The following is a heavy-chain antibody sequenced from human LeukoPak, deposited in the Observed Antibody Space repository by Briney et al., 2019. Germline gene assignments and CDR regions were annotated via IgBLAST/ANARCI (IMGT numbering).Heavy chain of an antibody. CDR1: GFTFSSYAM. D-gene: IGHD3-10*01. J-gene: IGHJ4*02. CDR2: IYHSGST. V-gene: IGHV4-4*02. Sequence: GSLRLSCAASGFTFSSYAMSWVRQPPGKGLEWIGEIYHSGSTNYNPSLKSRVTISVDKSKNQFSLKLSSVTAADTAVYYCARSYYGSGSYFHYWGQGTLVTVSS. CDR3: ARSYYGSGSYFHY.